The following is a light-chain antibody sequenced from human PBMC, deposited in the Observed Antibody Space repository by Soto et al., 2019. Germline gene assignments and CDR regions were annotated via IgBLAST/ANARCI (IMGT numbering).Light chain of an antibody. CDR2: SNN. CDR3: AAWDDCMNSVV. V-gene: IGLV1-44*01. J-gene: IGLJ2*01. CDR1: SSNIGSNT. Sequence: QSVLTQPPSASGTPGQRVTISCSGTSSNIGSNTVNWYQQLPGTAPKLLIYSNNQLPSWVPDRFSGSKSGTSASLAISGLQSEDAADYSCAAWDDCMNSVVFGGGTKLTVL.